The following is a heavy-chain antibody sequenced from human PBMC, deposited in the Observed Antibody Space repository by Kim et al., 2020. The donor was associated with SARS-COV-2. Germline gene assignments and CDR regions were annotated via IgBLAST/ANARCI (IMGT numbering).Heavy chain of an antibody. Sequence: ASVKVSCKASGYTFTNYAVNWVRQAPGQGLEWMGWINTNTGNPTYVQGFTGRFVFSLDTSVSTAYLQISSLKADDTAVYYFVRGPVDPPMDVWGQGTKVT. CDR3: VRGPVDPPMDV. D-gene: IGHD5-12*01. J-gene: IGHJ6*02. CDR1: GYTFTNYA. CDR2: INTNTGNP. V-gene: IGHV7-4-1*02.